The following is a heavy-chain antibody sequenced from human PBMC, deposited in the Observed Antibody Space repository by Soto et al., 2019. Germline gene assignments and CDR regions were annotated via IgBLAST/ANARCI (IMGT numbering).Heavy chain of an antibody. Sequence: PSETLSVTCAVYGGAFSGYYWSWIRQPPGKGLEWIGEINHSGSTNYNPSLKSRVTISVDTSKNQFSLKLSSVTAADTAVYYCASQRDYDFWSGYYRWGQGTLVTVSS. J-gene: IGHJ4*02. D-gene: IGHD3-3*01. CDR1: GGAFSGYY. CDR3: ASQRDYDFWSGYYR. V-gene: IGHV4-34*01. CDR2: INHSGST.